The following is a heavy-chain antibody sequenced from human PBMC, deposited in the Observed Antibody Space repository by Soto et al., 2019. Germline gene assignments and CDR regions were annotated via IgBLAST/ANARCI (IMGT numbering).Heavy chain of an antibody. J-gene: IGHJ6*02. V-gene: IGHV4-39*01. CDR3: ARHASSSPRYYYYYGMDV. CDR1: GGSISSSSYY. D-gene: IGHD6-6*01. CDR2: IYYSGST. Sequence: SETLSLTCAVSGGSISSSSYYWGWIRQPPGKGLEWIGSIYYSGSTYYNPSLKSRVTISVDTSKNQFSLKLSSVTAADTAVYYCARHASSSPRYYYYYGMDVWGQGTTVTVSS.